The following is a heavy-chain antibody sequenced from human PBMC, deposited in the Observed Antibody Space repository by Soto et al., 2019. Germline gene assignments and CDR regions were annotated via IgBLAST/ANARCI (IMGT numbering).Heavy chain of an antibody. CDR2: INPNSGGT. Sequence: ASVKVSCKASGYTFTGYYMHWVRQAPGQGLEWMGWINPNSGGTNYAQKFQGRVTMTRDTSISTAYMELSRLRSDDTAVYYCARVGCSGGSCYDRYYYYGMDVWRQGTTVTVSS. V-gene: IGHV1-2*02. CDR3: ARVGCSGGSCYDRYYYYGMDV. CDR1: GYTFTGYY. D-gene: IGHD2-15*01. J-gene: IGHJ6*02.